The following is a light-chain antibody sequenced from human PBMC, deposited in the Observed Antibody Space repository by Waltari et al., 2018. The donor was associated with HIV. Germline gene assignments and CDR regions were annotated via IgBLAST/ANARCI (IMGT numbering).Light chain of an antibody. J-gene: IGKJ2*01. CDR3: QQYYSHPRT. CDR2: WAS. V-gene: IGKV4-1*01. Sequence: DIVLTQSPDSLTVSLGERATINCKASQSILFSTTNSNYLAWYQQKPGHPPKLLISWASGRRSGVPDRFSGAGSGTDFTLTITNLQAEDVAVYYCQQYYSHPRTFGQGTKLEI. CDR1: QSILFSTTNSNY.